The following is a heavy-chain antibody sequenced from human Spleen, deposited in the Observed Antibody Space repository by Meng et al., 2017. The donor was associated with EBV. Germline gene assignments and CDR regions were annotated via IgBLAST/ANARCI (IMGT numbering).Heavy chain of an antibody. CDR2: IVPFSGTT. J-gene: IGHJ4*02. CDR3: AREGGHGGNSGVFDY. Sequence: QVQLVQDGGEGGKPGSSVKVSCKASGGTFSISAFSWVRQAPAQGLEWMGGIVPFSGTTNYAQKFKGRVTITADKSTNRVYVDMSSLGYDDTAVYYCAREGGHGGNSGVFDYWGQGTLVTVSS. CDR1: GGTFSISA. V-gene: IGHV1-69*06. D-gene: IGHD4-23*01.